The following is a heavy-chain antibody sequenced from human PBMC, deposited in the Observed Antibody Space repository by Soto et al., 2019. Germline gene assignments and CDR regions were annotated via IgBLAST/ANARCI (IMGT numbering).Heavy chain of an antibody. CDR1: GDSVSSNSAA. CDR3: ARASLHVDTAMVTGIYYYYGMDV. J-gene: IGHJ6*02. Sequence: QTLSLTCAISGDSVSSNSAAWNWIRQSPSRGLEWLGRTYYRSKWYNDYAVSVKSRITINPDTSKNQFSLQLNSVTPEDTAVYYCARASLHVDTAMVTGIYYYYGMDVWGQGTTVTVSS. CDR2: TYYRSKWYN. V-gene: IGHV6-1*01. D-gene: IGHD5-18*01.